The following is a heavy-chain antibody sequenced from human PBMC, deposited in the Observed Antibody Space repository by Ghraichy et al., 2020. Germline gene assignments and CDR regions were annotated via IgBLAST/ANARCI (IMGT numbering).Heavy chain of an antibody. CDR2: ITASGGST. Sequence: GGSLRLSCAASGFTFSNSAMSWVRQAPGKGLEWVSTITASGGSTYYADFVKGRFTVSRDNSKNTLYLQMNSLRVEDTALYFCAKQAYDTTGYYPFYFDLWGQGTLVTVSS. CDR1: GFTFSNSA. CDR3: AKQAYDTTGYYPFYFDL. J-gene: IGHJ4*02. V-gene: IGHV3-23*01. D-gene: IGHD3-22*01.